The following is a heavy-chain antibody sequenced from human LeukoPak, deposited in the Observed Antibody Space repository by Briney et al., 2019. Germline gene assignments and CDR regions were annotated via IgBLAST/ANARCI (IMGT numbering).Heavy chain of an antibody. D-gene: IGHD3-22*01. CDR1: GGSISDSY. V-gene: IGHV4-4*07. J-gene: IGHJ6*02. CDR2: IYGTATT. CDR3: ARENYYDSSGYSESMDV. Sequence: SETLSLTCTVSGGSISDSYLSWIRQPAGKGLEWMGRIYGTATTNYNPSLRSRVTMSMDTSTNQFSMRLSSVTAADTAVYYWARENYYDSSGYSESMDVWGQGTTVIVSS.